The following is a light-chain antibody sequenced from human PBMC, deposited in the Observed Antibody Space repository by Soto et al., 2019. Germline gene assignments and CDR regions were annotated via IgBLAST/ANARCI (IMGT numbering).Light chain of an antibody. CDR2: AAS. Sequence: AIQMTQSPSSLSASVGDRVTITCRASEGIRNDLGWYQQKPGKAPNLLIYAASTFQSGVPSRFSGSGSGTDFTLTVSSLQPEDFATYYCLQDYNYPWTFGQGTKVEIK. J-gene: IGKJ1*01. CDR1: EGIRND. CDR3: LQDYNYPWT. V-gene: IGKV1-6*01.